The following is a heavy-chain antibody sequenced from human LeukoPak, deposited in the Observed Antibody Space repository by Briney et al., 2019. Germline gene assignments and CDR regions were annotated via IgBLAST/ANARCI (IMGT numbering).Heavy chain of an antibody. CDR3: ARLHQDYVWGSYRYTGAFDI. D-gene: IGHD3-16*02. V-gene: IGHV1-2*02. CDR1: GYTFTDYY. Sequence: ASVKVSCKASGYTFTDYYMHWVRQAPGQGLEWMGRINPNSGGTNYAQKFQGRVTMTRDTSLSTAYMELSGLRSDDTALYYCARLHQDYVWGSYRYTGAFDIWGQGTMVTVSS. CDR2: INPNSGGT. J-gene: IGHJ3*02.